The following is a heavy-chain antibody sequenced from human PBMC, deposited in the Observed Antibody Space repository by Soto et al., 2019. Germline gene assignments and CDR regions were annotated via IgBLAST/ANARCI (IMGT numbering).Heavy chain of an antibody. CDR3: ARASGLSIYNWFDP. J-gene: IGHJ5*02. CDR2: IYFSGST. D-gene: IGHD3-10*01. V-gene: IGHV4-59*01. Sequence: SETLSLTCSISNGSIGGFYWNWIRQSPEKGLEWIGQIYFSGSTIYSPSFQSRVTLSVDSSKSQVALRLTSATAADTAVYFCARASGLSIYNWFDPWGQGILVTVSS. CDR1: NGSIGGFY.